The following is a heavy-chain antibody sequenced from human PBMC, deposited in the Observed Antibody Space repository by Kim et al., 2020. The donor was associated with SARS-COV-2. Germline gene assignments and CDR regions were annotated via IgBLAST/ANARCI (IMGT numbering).Heavy chain of an antibody. CDR3: ARVCDYDSSGSEYFDL. J-gene: IGHJ2*01. V-gene: IGHV1-8*01. Sequence: ASVKVSCKASGYTFTSYDINWVRQATGQGLEWMGWMNPNSGNTGYAQKFQGRVTMTRNTSISTAYMELSSLRSEDTAVYYCARVCDYDSSGSEYFDLWGRGTLVTVSS. CDR2: MNPNSGNT. CDR1: GYTFTSYD. D-gene: IGHD3-22*01.